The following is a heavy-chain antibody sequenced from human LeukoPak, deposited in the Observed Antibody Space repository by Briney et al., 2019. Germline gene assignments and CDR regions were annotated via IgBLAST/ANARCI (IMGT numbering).Heavy chain of an antibody. V-gene: IGHV1-46*01. Sequence: ASVKVSCKASGYTFTSYYMHWVRQAPGQGLEWMGIINPSGGSTSYAQKFQGRVTMTRDTSTSTVYMELSSLRSEDTAVYYCARELSMYYYDSSGYGHWGQGTLVTVSS. D-gene: IGHD3-22*01. J-gene: IGHJ4*02. CDR1: GYTFTSYY. CDR3: ARELSMYYYDSSGYGH. CDR2: INPSGGST.